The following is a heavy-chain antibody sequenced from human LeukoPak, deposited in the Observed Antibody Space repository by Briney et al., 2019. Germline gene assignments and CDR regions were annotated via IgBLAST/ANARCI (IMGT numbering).Heavy chain of an antibody. V-gene: IGHV4-34*01. D-gene: IGHD3-3*01. CDR3: ARGVTYYAFWSGYQYYFDY. CDR1: GGSFSGYY. J-gene: IGHJ4*02. Sequence: SETLSLTCAVYGGSFSGYYWSWIRQPPGKGLEWIGDINHSGSTNYNPSLKSRVTISVDTSKNQFSLKLSSVTAADTAVYYCARGVTYYAFWSGYQYYFDYWGQGTLVTVSS. CDR2: INHSGST.